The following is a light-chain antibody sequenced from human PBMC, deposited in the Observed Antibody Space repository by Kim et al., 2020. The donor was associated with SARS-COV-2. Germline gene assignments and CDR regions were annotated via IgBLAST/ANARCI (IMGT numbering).Light chain of an antibody. J-gene: IGLJ3*02. CDR2: GDT. CDR3: SSYARNNWV. CDR1: SSDIGTFNL. Sequence: PGQAITIACTGTSSDIGTFNLVSWYQQHPNKPPNLIIYGDTKRPSGVSDRFSGSKSGNKASLTISGLQSEDEADYYCSSYARNNWVFGGGTQLTVL. V-gene: IGLV2-23*01.